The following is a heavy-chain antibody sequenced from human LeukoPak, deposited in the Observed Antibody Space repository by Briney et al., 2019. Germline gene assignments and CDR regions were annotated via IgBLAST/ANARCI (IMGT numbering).Heavy chain of an antibody. J-gene: IGHJ5*02. V-gene: IGHV3-53*01. CDR1: GFTVSSNY. CDR3: AREVGATRGLDP. CDR2: IYSGGST. D-gene: IGHD1-26*01. Sequence: GGSLRLSCAASGFTVSSNYMSWVRQAPGKGLEWVSIIYSGGSTYYADSVKGRFTISRDTSKNTLYLQMNSLRAEDTAVHYCAREVGATRGLDPWGQGTLVTVSS.